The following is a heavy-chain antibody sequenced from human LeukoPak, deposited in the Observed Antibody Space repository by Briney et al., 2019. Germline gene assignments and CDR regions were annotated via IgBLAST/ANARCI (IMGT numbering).Heavy chain of an antibody. V-gene: IGHV4-61*01. J-gene: IGHJ5*02. CDR1: GGSISSSSYY. D-gene: IGHD6-13*01. CDR2: IYYSGIT. CDR3: ARDGSAWYGWFDP. Sequence: SETLSLTCTVSGGSISSSSYYWNWIRQPPGKGLEWIGYIYYSGITNYNPSLKSRVTISLDKSKNQFSLKLNSLTAADTAVYYCARDGSAWYGWFDPWGLGTLVTVSS.